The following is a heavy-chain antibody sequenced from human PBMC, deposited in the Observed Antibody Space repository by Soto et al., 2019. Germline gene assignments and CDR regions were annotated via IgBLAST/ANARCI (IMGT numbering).Heavy chain of an antibody. D-gene: IGHD6-13*01. Sequence: PSETLSLTCAVYGGPFSGYYWSWIRQPPGKRLEWIGEINHSGSTNYNPSLKSRVTISVDTSKNQFSLKLSSATAADTAVYYCARGKVAAAGRRQDYYYYGMDVWGQGTTVTVSS. V-gene: IGHV4-34*01. J-gene: IGHJ6*02. CDR3: ARGKVAAAGRRQDYYYYGMDV. CDR1: GGPFSGYY. CDR2: INHSGST.